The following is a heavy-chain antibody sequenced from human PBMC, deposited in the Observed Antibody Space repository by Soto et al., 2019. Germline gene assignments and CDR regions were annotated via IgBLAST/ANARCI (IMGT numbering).Heavy chain of an antibody. CDR3: ALWGFRDGNNSKYNYSGMDV. CDR2: IIPIFGTA. V-gene: IGHV1-69*01. CDR1: GGTFNRYT. D-gene: IGHD1-1*01. Sequence: VQLVQSGAEVKKPGSSVKLSCKASGGTFNRYTISWVRQAPGQGLEWMGGIIPIFGTANYAQKFQGRVAIIADESTGAAYMELRSLRSEDTAGYYCALWGFRDGNNSKYNYSGMDVWGQGTTVTVSS. J-gene: IGHJ6*02.